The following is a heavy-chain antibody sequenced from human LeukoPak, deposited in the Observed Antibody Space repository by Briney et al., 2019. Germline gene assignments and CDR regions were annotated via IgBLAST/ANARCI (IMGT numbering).Heavy chain of an antibody. Sequence: PSETLSLTCAVYGGSFSGYYWSWIRQPPGKGLEWIGEIDHSGSTNYNPSLKSRVTISVDTSKNQFSLKLSSVTAADTAVYYCASLPYNYGSSIWGQGTLVTVSS. CDR2: IDHSGST. D-gene: IGHD5-12*01. CDR3: ASLPYNYGSSI. CDR1: GGSFSGYY. V-gene: IGHV4-34*01. J-gene: IGHJ4*02.